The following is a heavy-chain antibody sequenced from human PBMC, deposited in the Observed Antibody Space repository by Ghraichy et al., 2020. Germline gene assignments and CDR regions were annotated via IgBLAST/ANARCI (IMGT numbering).Heavy chain of an antibody. J-gene: IGHJ6*03. CDR3: ARGLGYYDSSGYPRTTYYYMDV. V-gene: IGHV4-34*01. D-gene: IGHD3-22*01. Sequence: SETLSLTCAVYGGSFSGYYWSWIRQPPGKGLEWIGEINHSGSTNYNPSLKSRVTISVDTSKNQFSLKLSSVTAADTAVYYCARGLGYYDSSGYPRTTYYYMDVWGKGTTVTVSS. CDR2: INHSGST. CDR1: GGSFSGYY.